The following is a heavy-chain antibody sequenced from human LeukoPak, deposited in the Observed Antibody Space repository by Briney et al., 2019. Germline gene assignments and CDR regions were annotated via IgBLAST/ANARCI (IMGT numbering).Heavy chain of an antibody. CDR2: IYYSGST. J-gene: IGHJ4*02. Sequence: SETLSLTCTVSGGSISSYYWSWIRQPPGKGLEWIGYIYYSGSTNYNPSLKSRVTISVDTSKNQFSLKLSSVTAADTAVYHCARARGEWEPFGYWGQGTLVTVSS. D-gene: IGHD1-26*01. CDR1: GGSISSYY. V-gene: IGHV4-59*01. CDR3: ARARGEWEPFGY.